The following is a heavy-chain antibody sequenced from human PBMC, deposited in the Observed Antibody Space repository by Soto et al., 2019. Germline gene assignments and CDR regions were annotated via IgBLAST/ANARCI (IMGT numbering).Heavy chain of an antibody. CDR3: AKEPRSGWSWAINWFDP. CDR2: ISYDGSNK. Sequence: QVQLVESGGGVVQPGRSLRLSCAASGFTFSSYGMHWVRQAPGKGLEWVAVISYDGSNKYYADSVKGRFTISRDNSKNTLYLQMNSLRAEDTAVYYCAKEPRSGWSWAINWFDPWGQGTLVTVSS. V-gene: IGHV3-30*18. J-gene: IGHJ5*02. D-gene: IGHD6-19*01. CDR1: GFTFSSYG.